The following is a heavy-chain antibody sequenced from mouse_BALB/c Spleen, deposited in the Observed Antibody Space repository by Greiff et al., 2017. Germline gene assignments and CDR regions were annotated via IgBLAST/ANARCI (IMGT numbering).Heavy chain of an antibody. CDR1: GYSITSDYA. V-gene: IGHV3-2*02. CDR2: ISYSGST. D-gene: IGHD2-1*01. CDR3: ARGGLYYGNYYFDY. J-gene: IGHJ2*01. Sequence: EVQLVESGPGLVKPSQSLSLTCTVTGYSITSDYAWNWIRQFPGNKLEWMGYISYSGSTSYNPSLKSRISITRDTSKNQFFLQLNSVTTEDTATYYCARGGLYYGNYYFDYWGQGTTLTVSS.